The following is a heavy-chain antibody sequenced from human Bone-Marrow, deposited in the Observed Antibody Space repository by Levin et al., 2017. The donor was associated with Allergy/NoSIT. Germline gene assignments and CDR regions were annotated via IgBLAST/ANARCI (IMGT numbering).Heavy chain of an antibody. CDR1: GFTFSNAW. J-gene: IGHJ4*02. CDR3: TTRITMIVVVITSFDY. CDR2: IKSKTDGGTI. Sequence: GESLKISCAASGFTFSNAWMSWVRQAPGKGLEWVGRIKSKTDGGTIDYAAPVKGRFTISRDDSKNTLYLQMNSLKTEDTAVYYCTTRITMIVVVITSFDYWGQGTLVTVSS. V-gene: IGHV3-15*01. D-gene: IGHD3-22*01.